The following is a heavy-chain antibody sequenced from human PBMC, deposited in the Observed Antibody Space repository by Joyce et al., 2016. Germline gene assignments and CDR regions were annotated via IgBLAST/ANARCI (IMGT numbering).Heavy chain of an antibody. J-gene: IGHJ5*02. D-gene: IGHD3-16*01. V-gene: IGHV5-51*01. CDR1: GYSFSHSW. CDR3: ATRGGMGVPLFDP. CDR2: IFPADSDT. Sequence: EAQLVQSGAAVKKPGESLKISCTGSGYSFSHSWIAWVRQMPGKGLEWMGIIFPADSDTPYSPSLQGQGTISVDKSINTAFLEWNSLKVSDTAMYYCATRGGMGVPLFDPWGQGTLVTVSS.